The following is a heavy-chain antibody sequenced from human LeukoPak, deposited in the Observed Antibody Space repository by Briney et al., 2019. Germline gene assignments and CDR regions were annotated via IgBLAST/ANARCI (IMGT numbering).Heavy chain of an antibody. Sequence: GGSLRLSCAASGFTFSNYAMSWVRQAPGKGLEWVSGITGSGDNTYYADSVKGRFTISRDNSKNTLYLQMNRLRAEATAVYYCAKRIAVAGTRYFDYWGQGTLVTVSS. V-gene: IGHV3-23*01. D-gene: IGHD6-19*01. CDR1: GFTFSNYA. CDR3: AKRIAVAGTRYFDY. J-gene: IGHJ4*02. CDR2: ITGSGDNT.